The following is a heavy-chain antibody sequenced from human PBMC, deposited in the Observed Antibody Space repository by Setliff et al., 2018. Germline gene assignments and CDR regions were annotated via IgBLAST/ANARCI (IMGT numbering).Heavy chain of an antibody. CDR1: GYSISSGYY. D-gene: IGHD3-22*01. Sequence: SETLSLTCTVSGYSISSGYYWGWIRQPPGKGLEWIGYIYYSGSTYYNPSLKSRVTISVDTSKNQFSLKLSSVTAADTAVYYCARTTTYYYDSSGYYPLDYWGQGTLVTVSS. CDR2: IYYSGST. V-gene: IGHV4-38-2*02. CDR3: ARTTTYYYDSSGYYPLDY. J-gene: IGHJ4*02.